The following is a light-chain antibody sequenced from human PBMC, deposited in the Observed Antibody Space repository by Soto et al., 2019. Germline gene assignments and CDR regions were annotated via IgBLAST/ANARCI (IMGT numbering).Light chain of an antibody. J-gene: IGLJ2*01. CDR1: SSNIGNNY. Sequence: QSVLTQPPSVSAAPGQKVTIACSGSSSNIGNNYVFWYQQLPRTAPKLLIYDNDKRPSGIPDRFSGSKSGTSATLGITGLQTGDEADYYCATWDRSLSVGVFGGGTKVPVL. CDR2: DND. V-gene: IGLV1-51*01. CDR3: ATWDRSLSVGV.